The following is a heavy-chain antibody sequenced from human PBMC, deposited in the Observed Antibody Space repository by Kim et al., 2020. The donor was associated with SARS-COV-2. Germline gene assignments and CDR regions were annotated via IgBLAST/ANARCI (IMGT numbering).Heavy chain of an antibody. Sequence: GGSLRLSCAASGFTFSSYGMHWVRQAPGKGLEWVAVISYDGSNKYYADSVKGRFTISRDNSKNTLYLQMNSLRAEDTAVYYCAKDPRKVNTPQFDYWGQGTLVTVSS. CDR3: AKDPRKVNTPQFDY. J-gene: IGHJ4*02. CDR1: GFTFSSYG. V-gene: IGHV3-30*18. D-gene: IGHD4-17*01. CDR2: ISYDGSNK.